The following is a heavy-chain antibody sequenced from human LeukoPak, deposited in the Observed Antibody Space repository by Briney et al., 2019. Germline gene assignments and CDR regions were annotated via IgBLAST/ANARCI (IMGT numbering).Heavy chain of an antibody. CDR2: IYYSGST. Sequence: SETLSLTCTVSGGSISSSSYYWGWIRQPPGKGLEWIGYIYYSGSTYYNPSLKSRVTISVDTSKNQFSLKLSSVTAADTAVYYCAREGYCSSTSCYISSWFDPWGQGTLVTVSS. V-gene: IGHV4-30-4*08. CDR3: AREGYCSSTSCYISSWFDP. J-gene: IGHJ5*02. CDR1: GGSISSSSYY. D-gene: IGHD2-2*02.